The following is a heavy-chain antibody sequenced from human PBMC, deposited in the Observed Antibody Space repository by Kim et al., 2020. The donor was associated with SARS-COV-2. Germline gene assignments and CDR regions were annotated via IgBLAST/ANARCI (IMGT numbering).Heavy chain of an antibody. CDR1: GFTFSSYA. CDR2: ISGSGGST. V-gene: IGHV3-23*01. J-gene: IGHJ3*02. Sequence: GGSLRLSCAASGFTFSSYAMSWVRQAPGKGLEWVSAISGSGGSTYYADSVKGRFTISRDNSKNTLYLQMNSLRAEDTAVYYCAKDYCGGDCYADDAFDIWGAGTMVTVSS. CDR3: AKDYCGGDCYADDAFDI. D-gene: IGHD2-21*02.